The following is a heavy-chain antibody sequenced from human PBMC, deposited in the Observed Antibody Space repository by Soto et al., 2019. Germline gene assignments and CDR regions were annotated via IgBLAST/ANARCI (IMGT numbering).Heavy chain of an antibody. J-gene: IGHJ3*02. CDR3: ASDSGITAFDI. V-gene: IGHV4-61*08. CDR1: GGSVSSRGYQ. Sequence: QVQLQESGPGLVKPSEILSLICTVSGGSVSSRGYQWNWIRQPPGKGLEWIGDIYYSGSTIYNPSLKSRVTISVDTSKNQFSLKLSSVTAADTAVSFCASDSGITAFDIWGQGTMVTVSS. D-gene: IGHD3-10*01. CDR2: IYYSGST.